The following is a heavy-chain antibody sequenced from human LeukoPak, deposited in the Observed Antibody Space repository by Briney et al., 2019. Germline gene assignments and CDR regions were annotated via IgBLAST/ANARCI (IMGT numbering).Heavy chain of an antibody. V-gene: IGHV3-20*04. Sequence: PGGSLRLSCAASGFTFDDYGMSWVRQAPGKGLEWVSGINWNGDSTGYADSVKGRFTISRDNAKNSLYLQMNSLRAEDTALYYCARARGSGGSGSYSFFDYWGQGTLVTVSS. CDR1: GFTFDDYG. CDR2: INWNGDST. CDR3: ARARGSGGSGSYSFFDY. D-gene: IGHD3-10*01. J-gene: IGHJ4*02.